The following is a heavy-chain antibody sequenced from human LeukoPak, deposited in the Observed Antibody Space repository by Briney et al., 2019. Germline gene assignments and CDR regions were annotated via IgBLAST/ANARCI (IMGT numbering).Heavy chain of an antibody. Sequence: GGSLRLSCAASGNYWMHWVRQVPGKGLVWVSHINSDGSWTSYADSVKGRFTISKDNAKSTVYLQMNSLRAEDTAVYYCVSFYETYWGRGTLVTVSS. CDR1: GNYW. J-gene: IGHJ4*02. CDR3: VSFYETY. CDR2: INSDGSWT. V-gene: IGHV3-74*01. D-gene: IGHD2/OR15-2a*01.